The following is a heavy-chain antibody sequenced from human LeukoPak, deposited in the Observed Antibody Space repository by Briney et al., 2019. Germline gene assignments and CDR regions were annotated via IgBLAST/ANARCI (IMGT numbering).Heavy chain of an antibody. CDR2: TYYRSKWYD. V-gene: IGHV6-1*01. D-gene: IGHD6-13*01. CDR3: ARDPRIAAAVPRGAFDI. CDR1: GDSVSSNSAA. Sequence: SQTLSLTCAISGDSVSSNSAAWNWIRQSPSRGLEWLGRTYYRSKWYDDYAVSVKSRITINPDTSKNQFSLQLNSVTPEDTAVYYCARDPRIAAAVPRGAFDIWGQGTMVTVSS. J-gene: IGHJ3*02.